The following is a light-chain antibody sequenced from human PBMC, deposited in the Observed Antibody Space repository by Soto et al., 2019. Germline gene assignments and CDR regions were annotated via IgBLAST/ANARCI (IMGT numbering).Light chain of an antibody. CDR2: GAS. V-gene: IGKV3-20*01. CDR1: QSVDSSY. Sequence: EIVLTQSPGTLSLSPGETATLSCRASQSVDSSYLAWYQQRPGQAPRLLIYGASSRATGIPDRFSGSGSGTDFTLTISGLEPEDFAVYYCQQYGSSPLLTFGPGTKVD. CDR3: QQYGSSPLLT. J-gene: IGKJ3*01.